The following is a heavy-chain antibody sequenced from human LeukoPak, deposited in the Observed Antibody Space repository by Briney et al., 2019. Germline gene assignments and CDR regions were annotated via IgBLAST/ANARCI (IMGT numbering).Heavy chain of an antibody. D-gene: IGHD6-19*01. V-gene: IGHV3-11*01. CDR3: AREIVAGTFDY. CDR2: ISSNGDIK. J-gene: IGHJ4*02. CDR1: GFTFSDYY. Sequence: GGSLRLSCAASGFTFSDYYMSWIRQAPGKGREWVSDISSNGDIKSYAGSVGGRFTISRDNSKNSLYLQMNSLRAEDTAVYYCAREIVAGTFDYWGQETLLTVAS.